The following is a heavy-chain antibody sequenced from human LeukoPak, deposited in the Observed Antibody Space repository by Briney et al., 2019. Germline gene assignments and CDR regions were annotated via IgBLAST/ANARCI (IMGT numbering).Heavy chain of an antibody. V-gene: IGHV3-33*08. J-gene: IGHJ3*02. CDR3: AREPGWLQDAFDI. CDR2: IWYDGSNK. CDR1: GFTFSSYG. D-gene: IGHD5-24*01. Sequence: PGGSLRLSCAASGFTFSSYGVHWVRQAPGKGLEWVAVIWYDGSNKYYADSVKGRFTISRDNSKNTLYLQMNSLRAEDTAVYYCAREPGWLQDAFDIWGQGTMVTVSS.